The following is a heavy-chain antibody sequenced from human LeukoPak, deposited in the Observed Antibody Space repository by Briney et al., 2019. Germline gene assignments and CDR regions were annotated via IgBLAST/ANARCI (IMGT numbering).Heavy chain of an antibody. CDR2: ISYDGSNK. V-gene: IGHV3-30*01. Sequence: PGRSLRLSCAASGFTFSSYAMHWVRRAAGKGLGGVAVISYDGSNKYYADSVKGRFTISRDNAKNTLYLQMNSLRAEDTAVYYCATLGPAIQLWLVLDYWGQGTLVTVSS. CDR1: GFTFSSYA. D-gene: IGHD5-18*01. J-gene: IGHJ4*02. CDR3: ATLGPAIQLWLVLDY.